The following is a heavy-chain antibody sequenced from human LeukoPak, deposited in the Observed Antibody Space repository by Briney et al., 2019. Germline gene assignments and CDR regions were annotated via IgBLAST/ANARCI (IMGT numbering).Heavy chain of an antibody. CDR2: ITSDGGIT. CDR3: ARDLTGTGDY. V-gene: IGHV3-64*01. J-gene: IGHJ4*02. D-gene: IGHD1-20*01. Sequence: GGSLRLSCAASGFTLSAYAMHWVRQAPGKGLEYVSSITSDGGITYYANSVKGRFTISRDNSRNTLYLQMGSLRAEDMAVYYCARDLTGTGDYWGQGTLVTVS. CDR1: GFTLSAYA.